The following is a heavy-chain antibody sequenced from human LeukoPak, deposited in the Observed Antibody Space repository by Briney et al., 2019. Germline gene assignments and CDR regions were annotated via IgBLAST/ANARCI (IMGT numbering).Heavy chain of an antibody. CDR1: GYSFTSYW. V-gene: IGHV5-51*01. CDR3: ATGYLGYCSSTSCCDAFDI. J-gene: IGHJ3*02. CDR2: ICPGDSDT. D-gene: IGHD2-2*01. Sequence: GESLKISCKGSGYSFTSYWIGWVRQMPGKGLEWMGIICPGDSDTRYSPSFQGQVTISADKSISTAYLQWSSLKASDTAMYYCATGYLGYCSSTSCCDAFDIWGQGTMVTVSS.